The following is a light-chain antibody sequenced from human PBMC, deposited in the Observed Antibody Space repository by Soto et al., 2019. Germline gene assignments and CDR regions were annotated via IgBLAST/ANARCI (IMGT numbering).Light chain of an antibody. CDR1: QTVRSD. CDR2: GAS. CDR3: QQYNNWPRT. J-gene: IGKJ1*01. Sequence: EIVMTQSPAPLSVSPGERATLSCRASQTVRSDFAWYQHKPGQAPRLLIYGASIRATGIPARFSGSGSGTEFTLTISSLQSEDFAVYYCQQYNNWPRTFGQGTKVDIK. V-gene: IGKV3-15*01.